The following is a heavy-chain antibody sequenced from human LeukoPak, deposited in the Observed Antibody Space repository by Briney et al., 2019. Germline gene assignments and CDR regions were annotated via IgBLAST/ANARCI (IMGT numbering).Heavy chain of an antibody. CDR3: ARDLYDFWSRYPMFDY. Sequence: ASVKVSCKASGYTFTSYGISWVRQAPGQGLEWMGWIGAYNGNTNYAQKLQGRVTMTTDTSTSTAYMELRSLRSDDTAVYYCARDLYDFWSRYPMFDYWGQGTLVTVSS. CDR2: IGAYNGNT. V-gene: IGHV1-18*01. D-gene: IGHD3-3*01. J-gene: IGHJ4*02. CDR1: GYTFTSYG.